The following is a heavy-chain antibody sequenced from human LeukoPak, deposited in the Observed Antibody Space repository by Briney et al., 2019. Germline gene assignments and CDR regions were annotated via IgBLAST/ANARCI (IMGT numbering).Heavy chain of an antibody. CDR3: AKAAYGSESYYDPFDY. V-gene: IGHV3-48*01. Sequence: GGSLRLSCAASGFTFSTYNMNWVRQAPGKGLEWISYISSSGSTSIYADSVRGRLSISRDNSKNTLYLQMNSLRAEDTAVYYCAKAAYGSESYYDPFDYWGQGTLVTVSS. CDR1: GFTFSTYN. J-gene: IGHJ4*02. D-gene: IGHD3-10*01. CDR2: ISSSGSTS.